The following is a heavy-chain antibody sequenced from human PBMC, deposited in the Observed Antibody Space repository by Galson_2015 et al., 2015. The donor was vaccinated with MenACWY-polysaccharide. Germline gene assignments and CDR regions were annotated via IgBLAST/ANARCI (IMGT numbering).Heavy chain of an antibody. CDR3: TGISAYVHDSSGSVEAVDI. D-gene: IGHD3-22*01. J-gene: IGHJ3*02. Sequence: SLRLSCAASGFTFGDYGMIWVRQAPGKGLEWISLIRSKAYGGTPESAASVKGRFTMSRDDSKRIAYLQMNSLNTEDTAMYYCTGISAYVHDSSGSVEAVDIWGQGTMVTVSS. CDR1: GFTFGDYG. V-gene: IGHV3-49*04. CDR2: IRSKAYGGTP.